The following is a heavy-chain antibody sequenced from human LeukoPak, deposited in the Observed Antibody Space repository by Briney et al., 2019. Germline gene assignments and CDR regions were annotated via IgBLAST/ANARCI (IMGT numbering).Heavy chain of an antibody. CDR3: ARVDSSGYYTFFDY. CDR1: GGSISSHN. CDR2: IYNSGSP. J-gene: IGHJ4*02. V-gene: IGHV4-59*11. Sequence: SETLSLTCTVSGGSISSHNWNWIRQPPGKGLEWIGDIYNSGSPNHNPSLKSRVTISVDTSKNQFSLKLSSVTAADTAVYYCARVDSSGYYTFFDYWGQGTLVTVSS. D-gene: IGHD3-22*01.